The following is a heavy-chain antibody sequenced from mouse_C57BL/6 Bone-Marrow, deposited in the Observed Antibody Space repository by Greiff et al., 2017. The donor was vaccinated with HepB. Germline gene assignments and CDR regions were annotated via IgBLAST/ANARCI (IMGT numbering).Heavy chain of an antibody. CDR2: IWRGGST. D-gene: IGHD2-3*01. V-gene: IGHV2-5*01. J-gene: IGHJ1*03. CDR3: AKSIYDGYYSYWYFDV. CDR1: GFSLTSYG. Sequence: VQLQQSGPGLVQPSQSLSITCTVSGFSLTSYGVHWVRQSPGKGLEWLGVIWRGGSTDYNAAFMSRLSITKDNSKSQVFFKMNSLQADDTAIYYCAKSIYDGYYSYWYFDVWGTGTTVTVSS.